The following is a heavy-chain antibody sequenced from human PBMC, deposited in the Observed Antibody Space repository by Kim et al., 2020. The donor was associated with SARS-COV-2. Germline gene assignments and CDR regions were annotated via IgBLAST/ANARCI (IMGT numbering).Heavy chain of an antibody. CDR2: ISYDGSNK. V-gene: IGHV3-30*18. J-gene: IGHJ4*02. D-gene: IGHD1-26*01. Sequence: GGSLRLSCAASGFTFNTYGMHWVRQAPGKGLEWVAVISYDGSNKYYADSVKGRFTISRDNSKNTRYLQMNSLRIDDTAVYYCAKSFSGSYFGYGYWGQGTLVTVSS. CDR1: GFTFNTYG. CDR3: AKSFSGSYFGYGY.